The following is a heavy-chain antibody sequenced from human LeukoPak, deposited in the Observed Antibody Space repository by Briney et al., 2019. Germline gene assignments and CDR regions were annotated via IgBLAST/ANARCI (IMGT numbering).Heavy chain of an antibody. V-gene: IGHV1-18*01. J-gene: IGHJ6*02. CDR1: GYTFSNYG. CDR2: ISGYNGNA. Sequence: ASVKVSCKTSGYTFSNYGISWVRQAPGQGLEWMEWISGYNGNANYAQKLQGRVTMTTDTSTSTAYMEVRSLRFDDTAVYYCARCPCTINCYYYYGMDVWGQGTTVTVSS. D-gene: IGHD2-8*01. CDR3: ARCPCTINCYYYYGMDV.